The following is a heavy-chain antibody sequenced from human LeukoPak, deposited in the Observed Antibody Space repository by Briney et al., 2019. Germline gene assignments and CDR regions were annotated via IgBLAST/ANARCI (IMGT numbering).Heavy chain of an antibody. J-gene: IGHJ4*02. CDR3: ARGTDDYGDSHFDY. CDR1: GFTFSSYG. D-gene: IGHD4-17*01. Sequence: PGGSLRLSCAASGFTFSSYGMHWVRQAPGRGLEWVAVIWYDGSNKYYADSVKGRFTISRDNAKNSLYLQMNSLRAEDTAVYYCARGTDDYGDSHFDYWGQGTLVTVSS. CDR2: IWYDGSNK. V-gene: IGHV3-33*01.